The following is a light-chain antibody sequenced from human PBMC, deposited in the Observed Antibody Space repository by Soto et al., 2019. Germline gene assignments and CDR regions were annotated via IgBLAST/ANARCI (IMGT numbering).Light chain of an antibody. J-gene: IGKJ3*01. CDR1: QDIHVF. CDR3: QKFNSYPHT. Sequence: DIQLTQSPSFLSASEGDSVTITCRASQDIHVFLAWYQHKPGKAPRLLIDSASTLQGGVPSRFSGSRSGTEFTLTNISLQTEDIATYYCQKFNSYPHTCGPGTKVDI. CDR2: SAS. V-gene: IGKV1-9*01.